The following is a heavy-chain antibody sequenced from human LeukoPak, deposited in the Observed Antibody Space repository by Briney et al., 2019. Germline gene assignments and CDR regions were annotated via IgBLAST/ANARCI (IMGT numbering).Heavy chain of an antibody. V-gene: IGHV5-51*01. J-gene: IGHJ4*02. Sequence: GESLKISCKGSGYSFTSYWVGWVRQMPGKGLEWMGIIYPGASDTRYSPSFQGQVTISADKSISTAYLQWSSLKASDTAMYYCARHRVADENQFDYWGQGTLVTASS. D-gene: IGHD1-14*01. CDR3: ARHRVADENQFDY. CDR1: GYSFTSYW. CDR2: IYPGASDT.